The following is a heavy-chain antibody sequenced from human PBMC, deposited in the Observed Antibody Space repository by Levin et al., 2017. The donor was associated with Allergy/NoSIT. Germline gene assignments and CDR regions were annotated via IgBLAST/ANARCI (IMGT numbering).Heavy chain of an antibody. CDR3: AGGIRVAAAGLNPFDI. J-gene: IGHJ3*02. CDR1: GGSFSGYY. Sequence: SETLSLTCAVYGGSFSGYYWSWIRQPPGKGLEWIGEINHSGSTNYNPSLKSRVTISVDTSKNQFSLKVNSVTAADTAVYYCAGGIRVAAAGLNPFDIWGQGTMVTVSS. CDR2: INHSGST. V-gene: IGHV4-34*01. D-gene: IGHD6-13*01.